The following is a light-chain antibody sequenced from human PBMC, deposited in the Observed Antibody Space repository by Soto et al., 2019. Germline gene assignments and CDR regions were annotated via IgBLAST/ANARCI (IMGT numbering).Light chain of an antibody. CDR2: DAS. CDR3: QQRSSWPLT. V-gene: IGKV3-11*01. CDR1: RGIDTY. Sequence: EIVLTQSPSTLSLSPGERATLSCRASRGIDTYLAWYQQKRGQAPRLLIYDASNRTTGIPARFSGGGSGTDFTISISSLETADFAVYYCQQRSSWPLTFGGGTKVEIK. J-gene: IGKJ4*01.